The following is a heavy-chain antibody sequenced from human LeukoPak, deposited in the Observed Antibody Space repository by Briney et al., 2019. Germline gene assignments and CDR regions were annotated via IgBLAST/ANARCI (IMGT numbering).Heavy chain of an antibody. CDR1: GGSISSYY. Sequence: SETLSLTCTVSGGSISSYYWSWIRQPPGKGLEWIGYIYYSGSTNYNPSLKSRVTILVDTSKNQFSLKLSSVTAADTAVYYCARAQDWFDPWGQGTLVTVSS. CDR3: ARAQDWFDP. V-gene: IGHV4-59*01. J-gene: IGHJ5*02. CDR2: IYYSGST.